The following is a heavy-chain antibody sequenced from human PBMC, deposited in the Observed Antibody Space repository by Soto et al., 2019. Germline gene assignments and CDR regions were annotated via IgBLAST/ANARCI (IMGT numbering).Heavy chain of an antibody. Sequence: EVQLVESGGGLVEPGGSLRLSCAASGFNFINAWMHWVRQAPGKGLEWVGRIKSKADGETTDYAAPVKGRFIISRDDSKNTLYLQINSLKMEDTAVYYCSALGVRGQGTTVTVSS. CDR1: GFNFINAW. V-gene: IGHV3-15*07. D-gene: IGHD1-26*01. J-gene: IGHJ6*02. CDR3: SALGV. CDR2: IKSKADGETT.